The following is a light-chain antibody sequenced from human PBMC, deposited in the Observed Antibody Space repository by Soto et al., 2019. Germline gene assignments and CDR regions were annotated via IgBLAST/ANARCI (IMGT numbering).Light chain of an antibody. J-gene: IGKJ1*01. CDR2: AAS. V-gene: IGKV3-20*01. Sequence: EVVLTQSPGTVSLSPGERATLSCRASQSVTSNYLAWYQQKPGQAPRLLIYAASSRATGIPDRFSGSGSGTDFTLSISTLEPEDFAMYYCHQYGSSITWTFGQGTKVEIK. CDR3: HQYGSSITWT. CDR1: QSVTSNY.